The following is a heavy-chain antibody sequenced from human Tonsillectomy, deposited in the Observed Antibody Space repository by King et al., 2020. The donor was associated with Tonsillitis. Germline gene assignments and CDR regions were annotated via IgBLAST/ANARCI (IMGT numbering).Heavy chain of an antibody. D-gene: IGHD3-10*01. J-gene: IGHJ5*02. Sequence: EVQLVESGGGLVQPGGSLRLSCAASGFTFSSYAMSWVRQAPGRGLEWVSAISGSGGSTYYADSVKGRFTISRDTSKNTLYLQMNSLRAEDTAVYYCAKDQRDYYGSGSLDPWGQGTLVTVSS. V-gene: IGHV3-23*04. CDR2: ISGSGGST. CDR3: AKDQRDYYGSGSLDP. CDR1: GFTFSSYA.